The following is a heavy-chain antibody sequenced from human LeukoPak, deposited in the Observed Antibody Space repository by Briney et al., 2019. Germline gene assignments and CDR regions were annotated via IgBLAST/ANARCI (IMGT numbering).Heavy chain of an antibody. J-gene: IGHJ4*02. CDR3: APTPEAYTSNWNV. V-gene: IGHV1-2*02. CDR1: GYSFTDDY. Sequence: ASVKVSFKTSGYSFTDDYVQWVRQAPGQGREWMGWINPDSGFTNYAQKFQGRVTMTRDTSISTAYMEVRRLRPDDTAVYYCAPTPEAYTSNWNVWGQGTLVTVSS. CDR2: INPDSGFT. D-gene: IGHD1-1*01.